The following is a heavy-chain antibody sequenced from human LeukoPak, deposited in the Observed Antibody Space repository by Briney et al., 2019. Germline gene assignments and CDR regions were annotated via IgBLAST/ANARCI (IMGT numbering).Heavy chain of an antibody. CDR3: ARVRRYCSGGSCLNFDY. D-gene: IGHD2-15*01. CDR1: GGSFSGYY. V-gene: IGHV4-34*01. CDR2: INHSGST. Sequence: PSETLSLTCAVYGGSFSGYYWSWIRQPPGKGLEWIGEINHSGSTNYNPSLKSRVTISVDTSKNQFSLKLSSVTAADTAVYYCARVRRYCSGGSCLNFDYWGQGTLVTVSS. J-gene: IGHJ4*02.